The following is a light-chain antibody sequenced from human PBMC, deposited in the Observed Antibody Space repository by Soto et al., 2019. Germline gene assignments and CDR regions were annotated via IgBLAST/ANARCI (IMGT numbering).Light chain of an antibody. Sequence: AIRMTQSPSSLSASTGDRVTITCRASQGISSYLAWYQQKPGKAPKLLIYAASTLQSGVPSRFSGSGSGTDFTLTISCLQSEDFATYYCQQVDSYPRTFGQGTKVDIK. CDR2: AAS. J-gene: IGKJ1*01. V-gene: IGKV1-8*01. CDR1: QGISSY. CDR3: QQVDSYPRT.